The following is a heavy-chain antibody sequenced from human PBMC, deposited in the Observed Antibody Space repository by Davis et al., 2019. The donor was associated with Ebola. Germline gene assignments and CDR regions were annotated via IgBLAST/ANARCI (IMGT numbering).Heavy chain of an antibody. CDR2: ISYDGSNK. CDR3: AKGLYIWGSSPGDY. CDR1: GFTFSSYG. Sequence: GESLKISCAASGFTFSSYGMHWVRQAPGKGLEWVAVISYDGSNKYYADSVKGRFTISRDNSKNTLYLQMNSLRAEDTAVYYCAKGLYIWGSSPGDYWGQGTLVTVSS. D-gene: IGHD3-16*01. J-gene: IGHJ4*02. V-gene: IGHV3-30*18.